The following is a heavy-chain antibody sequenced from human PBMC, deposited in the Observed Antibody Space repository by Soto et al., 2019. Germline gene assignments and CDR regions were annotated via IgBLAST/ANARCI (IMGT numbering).Heavy chain of an antibody. CDR3: ARNNYYDSSGDRAASFDY. D-gene: IGHD3-22*01. J-gene: IGHJ4*02. CDR2: ISSSSSYI. CDR1: GFTFSSYS. Sequence: VGSLRLSCAASGFTFSSYSMNWVRQAPGKGLEWVSSISSSSSYIYYADSVKGRFTISRDNAKNSLYLQMNSLRAEDTAVYYCARNNYYDSSGDRAASFDYWGQGTLVTVSS. V-gene: IGHV3-21*01.